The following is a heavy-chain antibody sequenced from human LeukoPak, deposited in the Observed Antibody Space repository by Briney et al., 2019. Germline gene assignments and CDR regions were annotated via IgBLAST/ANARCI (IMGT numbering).Heavy chain of an antibody. V-gene: IGHV3-64*01. CDR1: GFTFSSYA. CDR2: ISSNGGST. CDR3: ARGYSSGWPLDY. D-gene: IGHD6-19*01. Sequence: GGSLRPSCAASGFTFSSYAIHWVRQAPGKGLEYVSAISSNGGSTYYANSVKGRFTISRDNSKNTLYLQMGSLRAEDMAVYYCARGYSSGWPLDYWGQGTLVTVSS. J-gene: IGHJ4*02.